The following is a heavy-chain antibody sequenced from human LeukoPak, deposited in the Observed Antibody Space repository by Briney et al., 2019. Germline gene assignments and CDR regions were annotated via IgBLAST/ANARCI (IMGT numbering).Heavy chain of an antibody. J-gene: IGHJ4*02. V-gene: IGHV3-7*02. CDR1: GFTFNNYW. CDR2: IKQDGSEK. CDR3: ATAIVGGSSWYRLGYFDS. Sequence: PGGSPRLSCAASGFTFNNYWMSWVRQTPTKGLEWVANIKQDGSEKYYVDSVRGRFTVSRDNAKNSLYLQMNSLRAEDTAVYYCATAIVGGSSWYRLGYFDSWGQGTLVTVSS. D-gene: IGHD6-13*01.